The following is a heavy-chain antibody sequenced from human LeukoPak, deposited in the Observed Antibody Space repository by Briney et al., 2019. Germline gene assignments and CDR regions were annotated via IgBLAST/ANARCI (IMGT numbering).Heavy chain of an antibody. J-gene: IGHJ4*02. CDR1: GYSISSGYY. CDR2: IYHNGST. D-gene: IGHD5-12*01. V-gene: IGHV4-38-2*02. Sequence: PSETLSLTCTVSGYSISSGYYWGWIRQPPGKGLEWIGSIYHNGSTYYNPSLKSRVTISVDTSKNQFSLKLSSVTAADTAVYYCASYGYSGYDFPFDYWGQGTLVTVSS. CDR3: ASYGYSGYDFPFDY.